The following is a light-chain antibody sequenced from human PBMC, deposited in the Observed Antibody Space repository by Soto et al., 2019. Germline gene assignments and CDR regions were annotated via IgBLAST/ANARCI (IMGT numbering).Light chain of an antibody. CDR1: RSDIGSNS. CDR3: AAWDDSLTGPV. CDR2: NNN. J-gene: IGLJ1*01. V-gene: IGLV1-44*01. Sequence: QSVLTQPLSASGTPGQTGIISRSGSRSDIGSNSVNWYQHLPGTAPKLLIYNNNQRPSGVPDRFSGSKSGTSASLAISGLQSEDEADYYCAAWDDSLTGPVFGTGTKVTVL.